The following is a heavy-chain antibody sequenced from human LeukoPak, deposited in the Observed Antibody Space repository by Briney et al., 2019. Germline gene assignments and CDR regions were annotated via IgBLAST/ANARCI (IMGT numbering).Heavy chain of an antibody. CDR2: INDDGRTT. CDR3: ARSGITMFGGASIGLLTFDI. CDR1: GFTFSYYW. D-gene: IGHD3-10*01. J-gene: IGHJ3*02. V-gene: IGHV3-74*03. Sequence: GGSLRLSFAASGFTFSYYWMHWVRQAPGEGLVWVSRINDDGRTTTYADSVKGRITISRDNAKNTLYLQMSSLRVEDTAVYYCARSGITMFGGASIGLLTFDIWGPGTMVTVSP.